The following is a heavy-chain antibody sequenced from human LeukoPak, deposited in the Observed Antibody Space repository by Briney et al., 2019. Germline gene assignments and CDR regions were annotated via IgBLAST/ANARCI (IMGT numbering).Heavy chain of an antibody. CDR3: AREMADYVDY. V-gene: IGHV7-4-1*02. CDR2: INTNTGNP. D-gene: IGHD5-24*01. Sequence: ASVKVSCKASGYSFTTYAMNWVRQAPGQGLEWMGWINTNTGNPAYAQGFTGRFVFSLDTSVSTAYLQISSLKAEDTAVYYCAREMADYVDYWGQGTLVTVSS. J-gene: IGHJ4*02. CDR1: GYSFTTYA.